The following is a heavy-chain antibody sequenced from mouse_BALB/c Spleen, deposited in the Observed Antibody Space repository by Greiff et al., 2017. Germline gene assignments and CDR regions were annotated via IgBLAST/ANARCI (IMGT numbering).Heavy chain of an antibody. Sequence: EVKLVESGGGLVKPGGSLKLSCAASGFTFSSYAMSWVRQSPEKRLEWVAEISSGGSYTYYPDTVTGRFTISGDNAKNTLYLEMSSLRSEDTAMYYGTRDYYGSSWYFDVWGAGTTVTVSS. V-gene: IGHV5-9-4*01. J-gene: IGHJ1*01. CDR3: TRDYYGSSWYFDV. CDR1: GFTFSSYA. D-gene: IGHD1-1*01. CDR2: ISSGGSYT.